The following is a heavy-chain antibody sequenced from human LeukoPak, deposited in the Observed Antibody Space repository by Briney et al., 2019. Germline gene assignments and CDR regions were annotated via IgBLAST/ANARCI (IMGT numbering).Heavy chain of an antibody. Sequence: AGGSLRLSCAASGFTFSSYAMSWVRQAPGKGLEWVSAISGSGGSTYYADSVKGRFTISRDNSKNTLYLQMNSLRAEDTAVYYCAKVIIVVVPAAMPWYDYWGQGTLVTVSS. CDR1: GFTFSSYA. CDR3: AKVIIVVVPAAMPWYDY. CDR2: ISGSGGST. D-gene: IGHD2-2*01. V-gene: IGHV3-23*01. J-gene: IGHJ4*02.